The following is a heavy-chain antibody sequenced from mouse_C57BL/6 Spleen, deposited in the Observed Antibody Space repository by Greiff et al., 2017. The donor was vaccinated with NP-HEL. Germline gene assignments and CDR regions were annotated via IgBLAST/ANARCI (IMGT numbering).Heavy chain of an antibody. Sequence: QVQLQQPGAELVKPGASVKLSCKASGYTFTSYWMHWVKQRPGQGLEWIGMILPNSGSTNYNEKFKSKATLTVDKSTSASNMRLSSLTSGDSAVYYCARSTTGYYFDYWGQGTTLTVSS. CDR2: ILPNSGST. CDR1: GYTFTSYW. J-gene: IGHJ2*01. V-gene: IGHV1-64*01. D-gene: IGHD1-1*01. CDR3: ARSTTGYYFDY.